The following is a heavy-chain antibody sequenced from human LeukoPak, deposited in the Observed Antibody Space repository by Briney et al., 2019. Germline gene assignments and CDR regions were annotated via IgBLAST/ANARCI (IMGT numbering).Heavy chain of an antibody. CDR1: GFTFSSYA. Sequence: GGSLRPSCAASGFTFSSYAMHWVRQAPGKGLEWVAVISYDGSNKYYADSVKGRFTISRDNSKNTLYLQMNSLRAEDTAVYYCARVMGLSYFDYWGQGTLVTVSS. CDR2: ISYDGSNK. V-gene: IGHV3-30-3*01. CDR3: ARVMGLSYFDY. D-gene: IGHD3-16*01. J-gene: IGHJ4*02.